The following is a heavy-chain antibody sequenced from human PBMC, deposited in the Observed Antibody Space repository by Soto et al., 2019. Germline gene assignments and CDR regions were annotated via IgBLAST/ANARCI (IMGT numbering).Heavy chain of an antibody. D-gene: IGHD3-16*02. CDR1: GGSFSGYY. CDR2: INHSGST. Sequence: SETLSLTCAVYGGSFSGYYWSLIRQPPGKGLEWIGEINHSGSTNYNPSLKSRVTISVDTSKNQFSLKLSSVTAADTAVYYCARRGSLSLARWGQGTLVTVSS. V-gene: IGHV4-34*01. CDR3: ARRGSLSLAR. J-gene: IGHJ4*02.